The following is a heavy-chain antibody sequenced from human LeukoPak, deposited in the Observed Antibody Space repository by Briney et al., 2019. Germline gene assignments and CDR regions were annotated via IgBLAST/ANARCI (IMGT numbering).Heavy chain of an antibody. CDR2: ISATGDST. Sequence: PGGSLRLSCAASGFIFDDYGMSWVRQVPGKGLEWVSAISATGDSTYYAGSVKGRFTVSKDNSKNTLYLQMNSLRAEDTAVYYCAKDRAVGPTKLGYMDVWGKGTTVTVSS. V-gene: IGHV3-23*01. D-gene: IGHD1-26*01. CDR3: AKDRAVGPTKLGYMDV. CDR1: GFIFDDYG. J-gene: IGHJ6*03.